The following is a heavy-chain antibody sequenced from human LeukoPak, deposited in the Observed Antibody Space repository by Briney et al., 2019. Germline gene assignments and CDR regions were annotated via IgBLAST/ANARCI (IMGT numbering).Heavy chain of an antibody. J-gene: IGHJ5*02. CDR3: AKNDYGGNLPSIP. D-gene: IGHD4-23*01. V-gene: IGHV4-34*01. CDR1: GGSFSGYY. CDR2: LTRSGST. Sequence: SETLSLTCAVYGGSFSGYYWSWIRQPPGKGLEWIGELTRSGSTNYNPSLRSRVTISVGTSKNQFSLRLTSVTAADTAVYYCAKNDYGGNLPSIPWGQGTLVTVSS.